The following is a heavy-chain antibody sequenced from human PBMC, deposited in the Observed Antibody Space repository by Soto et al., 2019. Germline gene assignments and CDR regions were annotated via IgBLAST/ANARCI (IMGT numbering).Heavy chain of an antibody. V-gene: IGHV2-5*02. CDR1: GFSLSTRGVG. CDR2: IYWDADK. Sequence: QITLEESGPTLVKPTQTLTLTCTFSGFSLSTRGVGVGWIRQPPGKALEWLALIYWDADKRYRPSLRSRLTLTNEPSKNRVVLTMTNMDPVATATYYCAHSFIDTPLGGPSYYYGMDVWGQGTTVTVSS. D-gene: IGHD2-15*01. CDR3: AHSFIDTPLGGPSYYYGMDV. J-gene: IGHJ6*02.